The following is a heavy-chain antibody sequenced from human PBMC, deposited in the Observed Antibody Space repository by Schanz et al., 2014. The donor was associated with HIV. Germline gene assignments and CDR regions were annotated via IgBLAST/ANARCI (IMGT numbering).Heavy chain of an antibody. CDR2: ISSSGTTT. CDR1: GFPFNDYY. D-gene: IGHD4-17*01. CDR3: ARGGTTDYLDN. Sequence: QVQLVESGGGVVKPGGSLRLSCAAPGFPFNDYYMSWLRQAPGKGLEWISFISSSGTTTYYADSVKGRFTISRDNSKNTLYLQMNSLRAEDTALYYCARGGTTDYLDNWGQGTLVTVSS. V-gene: IGHV3-11*04. J-gene: IGHJ4*02.